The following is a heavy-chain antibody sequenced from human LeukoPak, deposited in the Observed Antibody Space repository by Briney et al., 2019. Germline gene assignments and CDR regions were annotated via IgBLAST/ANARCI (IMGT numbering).Heavy chain of an antibody. CDR2: IYTSGST. CDR1: GGSISSYY. D-gene: IGHD1-7*01. V-gene: IGHV4-4*07. CDR3: ARDRLGKNRTTNYYYYMDV. J-gene: IGHJ6*03. Sequence: SETLSLTCTVSGGSISSYYWSWIRQPAGKGLEWIGRIYTSGSTNYNPSLKSRVTISVDKPKNQFSLKLSSVTAADTAVYYCARDRLGKNRTTNYYYYMDVWGKGTTVTVSS.